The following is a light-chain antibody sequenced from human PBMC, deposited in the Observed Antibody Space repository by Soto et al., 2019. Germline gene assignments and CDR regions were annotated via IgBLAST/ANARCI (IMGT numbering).Light chain of an antibody. CDR1: DSDVGGYNY. CDR2: DVS. Sequence: QSVLTQPASVSGSPGQSITISCTGTDSDVGGYNYASWYQQHPGKAPKLMISDVSNRPSGVSNRFSGSKSGNTASLTISGLQAEDEADYYCSSFSSSSTLFGTGTKVTVL. J-gene: IGLJ1*01. V-gene: IGLV2-14*01. CDR3: SSFSSSSTL.